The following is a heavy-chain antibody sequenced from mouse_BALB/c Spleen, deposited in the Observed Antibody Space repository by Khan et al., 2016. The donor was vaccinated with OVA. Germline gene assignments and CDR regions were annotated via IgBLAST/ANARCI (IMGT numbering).Heavy chain of an antibody. Sequence: EVQLQQSGPELMKPGASVKISCKASGYSFTSYYMHWVKQSHGKSLEWIGYIDPFNGGTSYNQKFKGKATLTVDKSSSTAYMHLSSLTSEDSAVYSCARSDGYFDYWGQGTTLTVSS. V-gene: IGHV1S135*01. J-gene: IGHJ2*01. CDR3: ARSDGYFDY. CDR2: IDPFNGGT. CDR1: GYSFTSYY.